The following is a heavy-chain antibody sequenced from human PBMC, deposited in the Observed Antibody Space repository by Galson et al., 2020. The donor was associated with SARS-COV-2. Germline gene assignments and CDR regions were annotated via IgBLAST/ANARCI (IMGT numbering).Heavy chain of an antibody. CDR3: ARGDYYDSNDYFSDAFDI. Sequence: TGGSLRLSCAASGFTFSSYWMSWVRQAPGKGLEWVANIKQDGSEKFYVDSVKGRFTMSRDNAKNSLYLQMNSLRVEDTAMYYCARGDYYDSNDYFSDAFDIWGQGTMVTVSS. CDR2: IKQDGSEK. V-gene: IGHV3-7*01. CDR1: GFTFSSYW. J-gene: IGHJ3*02. D-gene: IGHD3-22*01.